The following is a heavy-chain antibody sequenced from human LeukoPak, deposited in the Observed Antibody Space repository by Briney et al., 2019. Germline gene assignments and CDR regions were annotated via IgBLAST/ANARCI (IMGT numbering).Heavy chain of an antibody. J-gene: IGHJ4*02. CDR1: GGSISSYY. CDR3: ASLGIAVAGTGYYFDY. CDR2: INHSGST. Sequence: PSETLSLTCTVSGGSISSYYWSWIRQPPGKGLEWIGEINHSGSTNYNPSLKSRVTISVDTSKNQFSPKLSSVTAADTAVYYCASLGIAVAGTGYYFDYWGQGTLVTVSS. D-gene: IGHD6-19*01. V-gene: IGHV4-34*01.